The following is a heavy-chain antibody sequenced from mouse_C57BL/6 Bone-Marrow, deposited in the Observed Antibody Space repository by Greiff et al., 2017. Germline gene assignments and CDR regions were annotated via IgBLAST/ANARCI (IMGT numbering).Heavy chain of an antibody. J-gene: IGHJ4*01. CDR2: FYPGSGSI. D-gene: IGHD3-2*02. V-gene: IGHV1-62-2*01. CDR3: ARHEEGLRLRGYAMDY. Sequence: QVQLQQSGAELVKPGASVKLSCKASGYTFTEYAIHWVKQRSGQGLEWIGWFYPGSGSIKYNEKFKDKATLTADKSSSTVYMELSRLTSEDSAVYFCARHEEGLRLRGYAMDYWGQGTSVTVSS. CDR1: GYTFTEYA.